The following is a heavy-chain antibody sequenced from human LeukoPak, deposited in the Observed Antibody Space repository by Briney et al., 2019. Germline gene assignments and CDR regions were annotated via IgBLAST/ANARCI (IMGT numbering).Heavy chain of an antibody. CDR3: ATSYDMGWLIGY. V-gene: IGHV3-7*03. J-gene: IGHJ4*02. CDR1: GFTFGDTW. CDR2: IKQDGSEK. D-gene: IGHD3/OR15-3a*01. Sequence: SGGSLRLSCAASGFTFGDTWMNWVRQVPGQGLEWVANIKQDGSEKFYVASVKGRFTISRDNGKISLYLQMNCLRAEDTDLYYCATSYDMGWLIGYWGQGALVTVSS.